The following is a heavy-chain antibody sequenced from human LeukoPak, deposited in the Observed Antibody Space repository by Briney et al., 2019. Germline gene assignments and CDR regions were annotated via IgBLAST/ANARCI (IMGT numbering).Heavy chain of an antibody. CDR1: GGSISSYY. V-gene: IGHV4-59*01. Sequence: SETLSLTFTVSGGSISSYYWSWIRQPPGKGLEWIGYIYYSGSTNYNPSLKSRVTISVDTSKNQFSLKLSSVTAADTAVYYCARVPNAAVAAHFDYWGQGTLVTVSS. J-gene: IGHJ4*02. D-gene: IGHD6-19*01. CDR3: ARVPNAAVAAHFDY. CDR2: IYYSGST.